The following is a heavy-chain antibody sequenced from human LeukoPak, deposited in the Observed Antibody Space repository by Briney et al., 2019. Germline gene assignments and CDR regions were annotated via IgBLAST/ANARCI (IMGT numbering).Heavy chain of an antibody. Sequence: GESLQISCKGSGYIFITHWIGWVRQMPGKGLEWMGIIYPGSSETTYSPSFQGQVTISADKSISTAYLQWSSLKASDTATYYCVRYCSRTRCYNRRFDPWGQGTLVTVSS. CDR1: GYIFITHW. V-gene: IGHV5-51*01. CDR3: VRYCSRTRCYNRRFDP. J-gene: IGHJ5*02. CDR2: IYPGSSET. D-gene: IGHD2-2*02.